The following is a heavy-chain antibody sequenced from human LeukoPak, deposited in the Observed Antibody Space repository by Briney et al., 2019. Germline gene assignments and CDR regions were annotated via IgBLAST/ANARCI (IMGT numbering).Heavy chain of an antibody. V-gene: IGHV1-2*02. CDR1: GYTFTGYY. CDR2: INPNSGGT. Sequence: GASVKVSCKASGYTFTGYYMHWVRQAPGQGLEWMGWINPNSGGTNYAQKFQGRVTMTRDTSISTAYIELSRLRSDDTAVYYCARVKDFWSGYPFHYWGQGTLVTVSS. D-gene: IGHD3-3*01. CDR3: ARVKDFWSGYPFHY. J-gene: IGHJ4*02.